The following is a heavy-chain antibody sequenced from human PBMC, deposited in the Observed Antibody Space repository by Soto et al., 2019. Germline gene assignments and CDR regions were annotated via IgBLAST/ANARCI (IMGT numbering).Heavy chain of an antibody. CDR1: GFTFSSYD. Sequence: EVQLLESGGGLVQPGGSLRLCCAASGFTFSSYDMSWVRQAPGKGLEWVSAISAGAVATNYADSVKGRFTISRDNAKNTLCLQMNSLRAEDTAVYYCAKARTSETAYDVFDIWGQGTVVTVSS. CDR2: ISAGAVAT. CDR3: AKARTSETAYDVFDI. J-gene: IGHJ3*02. V-gene: IGHV3-23*01. D-gene: IGHD2-21*02.